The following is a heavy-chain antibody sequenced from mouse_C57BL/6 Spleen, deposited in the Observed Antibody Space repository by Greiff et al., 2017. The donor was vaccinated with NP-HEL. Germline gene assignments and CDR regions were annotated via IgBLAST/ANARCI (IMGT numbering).Heavy chain of an antibody. Sequence: VQLKESGPGLVQPSQSLSITCTVSGFSLTSYGVHWVRQSPGKGLEWLGVIWSGGSTDYNAAFISRLSISKDNSKSQVFFKMNSLQADDTAIYYCARNPGSSPHWYFDVWGTGTTVTVSS. V-gene: IGHV2-2*01. CDR1: GFSLTSYG. CDR2: IWSGGST. D-gene: IGHD1-1*01. J-gene: IGHJ1*03. CDR3: ARNPGSSPHWYFDV.